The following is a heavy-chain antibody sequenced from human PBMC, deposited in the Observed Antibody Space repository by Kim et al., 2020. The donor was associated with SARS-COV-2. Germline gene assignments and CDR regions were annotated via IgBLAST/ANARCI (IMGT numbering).Heavy chain of an antibody. J-gene: IGHJ4*02. CDR3: ARDSYGDYAGLPGY. CDR2: ISSSSSYI. Sequence: GGSLRLSCAASGFTFSSYSMNWVRQAPGKGLEWVSSISSSSSYIYYADSVKGRFTISRDNAKNSLYLQMNSLRAEDTAVYYCARDSYGDYAGLPGYWGQGTLVTVSS. CDR1: GFTFSSYS. V-gene: IGHV3-21*01. D-gene: IGHD4-17*01.